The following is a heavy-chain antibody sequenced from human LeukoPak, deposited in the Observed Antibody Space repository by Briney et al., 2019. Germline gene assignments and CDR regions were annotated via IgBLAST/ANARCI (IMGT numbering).Heavy chain of an antibody. J-gene: IGHJ4*02. Sequence: SETLSLTCTVSGGSISSYYWSWIRQPAGKGLEWIGRIYTSGSTNYNPSLKSRVTMSVDTFKNQFSLKLSSVTAADTAVYYCARGLRYFDWFDYWGQGTLVTVSS. D-gene: IGHD3-9*01. CDR2: IYTSGST. CDR3: ARGLRYFDWFDY. V-gene: IGHV4-4*07. CDR1: GGSISSYY.